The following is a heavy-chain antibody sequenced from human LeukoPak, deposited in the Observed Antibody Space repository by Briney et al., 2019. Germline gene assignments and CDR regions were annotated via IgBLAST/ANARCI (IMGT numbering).Heavy chain of an antibody. V-gene: IGHV3-23*01. D-gene: IGHD6-19*01. J-gene: IGHJ4*02. CDR2: ISGSGGST. CDR3: AICHWYSSGCRNDY. CDR1: GFTFTSFG. Sequence: GGSLRLSCAASGFTFTSFGMSWVRQAPGKGLEWVSTISGSGGSTYYADSVKGRFTISRDNSKNTLYLQMNSLRAEDTAVYYCAICHWYSSGCRNDYWGQGTLVTVSS.